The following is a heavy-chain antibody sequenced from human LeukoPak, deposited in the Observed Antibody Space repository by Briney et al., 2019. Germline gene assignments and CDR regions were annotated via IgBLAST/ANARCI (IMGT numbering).Heavy chain of an antibody. CDR1: GGSITSGNYY. J-gene: IGHJ3*02. D-gene: IGHD2-8*02. Sequence: SQTLTLTCVVSGGSITSGNYYWSWIRQPAGKGLEWIGRIYPSGNTNYSPSLKSRVTISVDTSKNQFSLNLSSVTAADTAVYYCARDATYSSGPRTYEDAFDIWGQGTMVTVSS. V-gene: IGHV4-61*02. CDR3: ARDATYSSGPRTYEDAFDI. CDR2: IYPSGNT.